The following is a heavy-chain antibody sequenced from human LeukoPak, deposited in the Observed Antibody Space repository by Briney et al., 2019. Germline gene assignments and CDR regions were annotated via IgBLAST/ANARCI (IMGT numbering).Heavy chain of an antibody. CDR2: MNPNSGNT. D-gene: IGHD3-9*01. CDR1: GYTFTSYD. J-gene: IGHJ4*02. V-gene: IGHV1-8*02. CDR3: ATDYRYDILTGYYKY. Sequence: ASVKVSCKASGYTFTSYDINWVRQATGQGLEWMGWMNPNSGNTGYAQKFQGRVTMTEDTSTDTAYMELSSLRSKDTAVYYCATDYRYDILTGYYKYWGQGTLVTVSS.